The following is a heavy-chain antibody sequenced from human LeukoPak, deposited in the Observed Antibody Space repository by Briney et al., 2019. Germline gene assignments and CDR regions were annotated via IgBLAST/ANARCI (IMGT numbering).Heavy chain of an antibody. Sequence: GGSLRPSCAASGFSFSSYAMNWVRQAPGRGLEWVSAISSGGVSSYHADSVKGRFTISRDNSKNTLYLQMDSLRAEDSSIYYCANLPGKGMPDVLDVWGKGTTVTVSS. D-gene: IGHD2-2*01. CDR1: GFSFSSYA. CDR3: ANLPGKGMPDVLDV. CDR2: ISSGGVSS. J-gene: IGHJ6*04. V-gene: IGHV3-23*01.